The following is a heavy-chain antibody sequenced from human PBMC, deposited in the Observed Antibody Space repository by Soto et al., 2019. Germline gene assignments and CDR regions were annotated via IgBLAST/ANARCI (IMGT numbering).Heavy chain of an antibody. V-gene: IGHV4-34*01. CDR3: ARGIAVAGTTVGGIGN. J-gene: IGHJ4*02. Sequence: SETLSLTSAVYGGSFSGYDWSWIRQPPGKGLEWIGEINHSGSTNYNPSLKSRVTISVDTSKNQFSLKLSSVTAADTAVYYCARGIAVAGTTVGGIGNWGQGALVTVSS. CDR2: INHSGST. CDR1: GGSFSGYD. D-gene: IGHD6-19*01.